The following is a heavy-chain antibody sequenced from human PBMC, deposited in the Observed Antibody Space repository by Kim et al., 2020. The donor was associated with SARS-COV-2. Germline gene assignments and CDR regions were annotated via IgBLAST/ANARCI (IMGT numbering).Heavy chain of an antibody. CDR3: ARGGGAAAGS. V-gene: IGHV3-66*01. CDR2: GRT. D-gene: IGHD3-16*01. J-gene: IGHJ4*02. Sequence: GRTYYAASVKGRFTISRDNSNNMLYLQMNSLRAEDTAVYYCARGGGAAAGSWGQGTLVTVSS.